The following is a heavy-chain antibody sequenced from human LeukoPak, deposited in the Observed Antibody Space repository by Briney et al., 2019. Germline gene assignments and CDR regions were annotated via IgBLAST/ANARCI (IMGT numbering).Heavy chain of an antibody. CDR1: GFTFSSYW. Sequence: TGGSLRLSCAASGFTFSSYWMSWVRQAPGKGLEWVANIEQDGSEKYYVDSVKGRFTISRDNAKNSLYLQMNSLRAEDTAVYYCARDPTLYSSGWYGGDYFDYWGQGTLVTVSS. CDR2: IEQDGSEK. V-gene: IGHV3-7*03. J-gene: IGHJ4*02. CDR3: ARDPTLYSSGWYGGDYFDY. D-gene: IGHD6-19*01.